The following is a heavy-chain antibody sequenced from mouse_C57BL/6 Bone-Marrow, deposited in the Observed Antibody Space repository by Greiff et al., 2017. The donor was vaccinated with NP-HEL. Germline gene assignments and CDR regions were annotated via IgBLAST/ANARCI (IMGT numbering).Heavy chain of an antibody. D-gene: IGHD1-1*01. CDR3: ARWGYYGSSPDY. CDR2: IDPSDSYN. V-gene: IGHV1-59*01. J-gene: IGHJ2*01. CDR1: GYTFTSYW. Sequence: VQLQQPGAELVRPGASVKLSCKASGYTFTSYWMHWGKQRPGQGLEWSGVIDPSDSYNNYKQKFKGKATLTVDTSSSTAYMQLSSLTSEDSAVYYCARWGYYGSSPDYWGQGTTLTVSS.